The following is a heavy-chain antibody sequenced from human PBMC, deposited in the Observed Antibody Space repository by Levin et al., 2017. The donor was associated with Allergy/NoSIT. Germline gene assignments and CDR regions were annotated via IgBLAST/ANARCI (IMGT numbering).Heavy chain of an antibody. Sequence: SETLSLTCAVYGGSFSGYYWSWIRQPPGKGLEWIGEINHSGSTNYNPSLKSRVTISVDTSKNQFSLKLSSVTAADTAVYYCAGGFLGYSGSPFDYWGQGTLVTVSS. CDR3: AGGFLGYSGSPFDY. D-gene: IGHD1-26*01. CDR1: GGSFSGYY. J-gene: IGHJ4*02. V-gene: IGHV4-34*01. CDR2: INHSGST.